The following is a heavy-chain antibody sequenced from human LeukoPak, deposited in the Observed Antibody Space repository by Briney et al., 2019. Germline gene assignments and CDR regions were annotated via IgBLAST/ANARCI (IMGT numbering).Heavy chain of an antibody. CDR2: IYPGDSDT. CDR1: GYKFTNFW. D-gene: IGHD6-19*01. Sequence: GESLKISCKASGYKFTNFWIGWVRQMPGKGLEWMGIIYPGDSDTRYSPSFQGQVTISADKSISTAYLQWTSLTASDSGIYYCAKVDSAGSGWYDYWGQGSLVTVSS. J-gene: IGHJ4*02. V-gene: IGHV5-51*01. CDR3: AKVDSAGSGWYDY.